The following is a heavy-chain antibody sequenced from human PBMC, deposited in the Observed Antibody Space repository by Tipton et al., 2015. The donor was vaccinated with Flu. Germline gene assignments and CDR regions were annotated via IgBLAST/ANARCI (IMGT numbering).Heavy chain of an antibody. CDR2: IYYSGST. Sequence: LRLSCTVSGGSISSSSYYWGWIRQPPGKGLEWIGSIYYSGSTYYNPSLKSRVTISVDTSKNQFSLKLSSVTAADTAVYYCATPKYYYDSSGHYSYFDYWGQGTLVTVSS. V-gene: IGHV4-39*01. J-gene: IGHJ4*02. CDR1: GGSISSSSYY. D-gene: IGHD3-22*01. CDR3: ATPKYYYDSSGHYSYFDY.